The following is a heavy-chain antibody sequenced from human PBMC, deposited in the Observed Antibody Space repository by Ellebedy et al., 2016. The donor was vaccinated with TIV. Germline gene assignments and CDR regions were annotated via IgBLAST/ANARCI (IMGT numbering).Heavy chain of an antibody. CDR1: GFTFSSYA. Sequence: GGFLRLSCAASGFTFSSYAMHWVRQAPGKGLGWVAIIWLDGSKEYYADSVKGRFTISRDNSKNTLYMQMNSLRAEDTAVYYCARDKNTGYIDYWGQGALVTVSS. J-gene: IGHJ4*02. D-gene: IGHD2-8*02. V-gene: IGHV3-33*08. CDR2: IWLDGSKE. CDR3: ARDKNTGYIDY.